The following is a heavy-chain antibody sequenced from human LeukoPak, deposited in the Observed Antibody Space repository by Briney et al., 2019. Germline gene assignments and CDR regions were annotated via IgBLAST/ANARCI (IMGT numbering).Heavy chain of an antibody. CDR1: VFTVLHKY. V-gene: IGHV3-53*01. CDR2: IYSGGTV. D-gene: IGHD4-17*01. CDR3: APRDCGEYPYVDY. Sequence: GGSLRLSCAASVFTVLHKYMTGVRQAPGKGLEWVALIYSGGTVYYADSVKGRFTISRDNSKNTLYLQMNSLRAEDAALYYCAPRDCGEYPYVDYLRQGTLVTVSS. J-gene: IGHJ4*02.